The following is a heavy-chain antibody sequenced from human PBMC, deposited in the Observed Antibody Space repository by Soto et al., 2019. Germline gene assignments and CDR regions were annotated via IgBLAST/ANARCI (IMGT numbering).Heavy chain of an antibody. Sequence: QVQLVQSGAEVKKPGSSVKVSCKASGGTFSSYGISWVRQAPGQGLEWMGGIIPIFATANYAQKFQGGVTITADESTSTAYMELSSLRSEDTAVYYCARSSPNCTNGVCYGMRWFDPWGQGNLVTVSS. CDR3: ARSSPNCTNGVCYGMRWFDP. D-gene: IGHD2-8*01. J-gene: IGHJ5*02. CDR2: IIPIFATA. CDR1: GGTFSSYG. V-gene: IGHV1-69*01.